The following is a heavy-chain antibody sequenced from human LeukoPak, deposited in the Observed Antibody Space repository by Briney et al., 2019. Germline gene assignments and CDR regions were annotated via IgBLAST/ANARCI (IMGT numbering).Heavy chain of an antibody. V-gene: IGHV3-30*18. Sequence: GGSLRLSCAASGFTFSSYGMHWVRQAPGKGLEWVAVISYDGSNKYYADSVKGRFTISRDNSKNTLYLQMNSLRAEDTAVYYCAKPAEMATIQGSAFDTWGQGTMVTVSS. CDR3: AKPAEMATIQGSAFDT. CDR2: ISYDGSNK. CDR1: GFTFSSYG. D-gene: IGHD5-24*01. J-gene: IGHJ3*02.